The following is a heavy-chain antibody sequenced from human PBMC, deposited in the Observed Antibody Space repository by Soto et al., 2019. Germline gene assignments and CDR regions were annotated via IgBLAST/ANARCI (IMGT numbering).Heavy chain of an antibody. V-gene: IGHV3-66*01. CDR2: ISSDDNT. CDR1: GFIVNNVF. J-gene: IGHJ6*02. CDR3: AKDKGAVYYYDSSGYHTGNYYYYYYGMDV. D-gene: IGHD3-22*01. Sequence: GGSLRLSCAASGFIVNNVFMTWVRQAPGKGLEWLSTISSDDNTYYSDSVKGRCTISRDNSKNTLYLQMNSLRAEDTGVYYCAKDKGAVYYYDSSGYHTGNYYYYYYGMDVWGQGTTVTVSS.